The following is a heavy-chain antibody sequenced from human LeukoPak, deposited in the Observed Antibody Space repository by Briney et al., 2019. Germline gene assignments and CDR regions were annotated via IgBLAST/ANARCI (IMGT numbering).Heavy chain of an antibody. V-gene: IGHV3-33*01. CDR3: ARVGRVLRYFDWFIDY. CDR2: IWYDGSNK. Sequence: GGSLRLSCAASGFTFSSYGMHWVRQAPGKGLEWVAVIWYDGSNKYYTDSVKGRFTISRDNSKNTLYLQMNSLRAEDTAVYYCARVGRVLRYFDWFIDYWGQGTLVTVSS. J-gene: IGHJ4*02. D-gene: IGHD3-9*01. CDR1: GFTFSSYG.